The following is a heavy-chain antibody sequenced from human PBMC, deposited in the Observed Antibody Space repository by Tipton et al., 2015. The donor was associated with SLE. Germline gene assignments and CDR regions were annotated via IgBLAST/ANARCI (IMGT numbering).Heavy chain of an antibody. J-gene: IGHJ5*02. V-gene: IGHV4-34*01. Sequence: LRLSCAASGFTFSGYEMNWVRQPPGKGLEWIGEINHSGSTNYNPSLKSRVTISVDTSKNQFSLKLSSVTAADTAVYYCARSLIAAAGTVWFDPWGQGTLVTVSS. CDR1: GFTFSGYE. CDR2: INHSGST. CDR3: ARSLIAAAGTVWFDP. D-gene: IGHD6-13*01.